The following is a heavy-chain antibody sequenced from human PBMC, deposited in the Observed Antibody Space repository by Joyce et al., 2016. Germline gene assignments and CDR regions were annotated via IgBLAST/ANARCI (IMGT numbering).Heavy chain of an antibody. CDR2: FYHSEST. J-gene: IGHJ6*02. CDR3: ARAYGSGSYSYYYGMDV. V-gene: IGHV4-30-2*01. D-gene: IGHD3-10*01. CDR1: GGSVSSGGYS. Sequence: QMQLQESGPGLVKPSQTLSLTCAVSGGSVSSGGYSWTWIRQPPGKGLEWIGHFYHSESTYYNPSLQSRVTMSVDRSKNQFSLKLRSVTAADTAVYYCARAYGSGSYSYYYGMDVWGQGTTVTVSS.